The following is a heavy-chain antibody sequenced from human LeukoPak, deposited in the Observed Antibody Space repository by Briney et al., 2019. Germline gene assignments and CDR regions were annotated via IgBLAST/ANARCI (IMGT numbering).Heavy chain of an antibody. CDR3: AKDLWGGTEEYYYDSSGYYPGTFDY. Sequence: GGSLRLSCAASGFTFSSYAMSWVRQAPGKGLEWVSAISGSGGSPYYADSVKGRFTISRDNSKNTLYLQMNSLRAEDTAVYYCAKDLWGGTEEYYYDSSGYYPGTFDYWGQGTLVTVSS. J-gene: IGHJ4*02. CDR1: GFTFSSYA. D-gene: IGHD3-22*01. V-gene: IGHV3-23*01. CDR2: ISGSGGSP.